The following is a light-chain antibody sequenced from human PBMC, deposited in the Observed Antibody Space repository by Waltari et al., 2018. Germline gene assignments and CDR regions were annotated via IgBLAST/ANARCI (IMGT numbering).Light chain of an antibody. J-gene: IGLJ3*02. CDR3: SSYTSSSTFV. CDR1: SRHVGGYNS. CDR2: DVS. V-gene: IGLV2-14*01. Sequence: SALTQPASVSGSPGQSITISCTGTSRHVGGYNSVPWYQQHPGKAPKLMIYDVSKRPSGVSNRFSGSKSGNTASLTISGLQAEDEADYYCSSYTSSSTFVFGGGTKLTVL.